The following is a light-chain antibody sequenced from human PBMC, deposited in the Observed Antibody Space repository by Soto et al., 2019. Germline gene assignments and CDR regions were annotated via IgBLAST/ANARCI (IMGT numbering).Light chain of an antibody. CDR1: QSVSNN. Sequence: EIVMTQSPATLSVSPGERVTLSCRASQSVSNNFAWCQQKPGQAPRLLIYGASTRATGIPARFSGSGSGTEFAPTISRLQSQEFAVYYCKDYSNWTPWTFGQGTKVEIK. CDR2: GAS. V-gene: IGKV3-15*01. CDR3: KDYSNWTPWT. J-gene: IGKJ1*01.